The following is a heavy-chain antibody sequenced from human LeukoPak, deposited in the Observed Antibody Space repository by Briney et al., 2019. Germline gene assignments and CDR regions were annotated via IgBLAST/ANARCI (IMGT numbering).Heavy chain of an antibody. J-gene: IGHJ4*02. V-gene: IGHV4-34*01. Sequence: PSETLSLTXIGSDDSVNTYYCSWIRQPPGKGLEWIGEINHSGSTNYNPSLKSRVTISVDTSKNQFSLKLSSVTAADTAVYYCARTFRESYYDFWSGYSTLDYWGQGTLVTVSS. CDR3: ARTFRESYYDFWSGYSTLDY. CDR1: DDSVNTYY. CDR2: INHSGST. D-gene: IGHD3-3*01.